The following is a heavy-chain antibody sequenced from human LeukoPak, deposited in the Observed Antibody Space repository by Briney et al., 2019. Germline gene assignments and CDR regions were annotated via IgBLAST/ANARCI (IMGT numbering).Heavy chain of an antibody. J-gene: IGHJ6*03. CDR1: GYTFTSYD. CDR3: ARYGSGSYTKSYYYYYMDV. V-gene: IGHV1-18*01. D-gene: IGHD3-10*01. Sequence: GASVKVSCKASGYTFTSYDINWVRQATGQGLEWMGWISAYNGNTNYAQKLQGRVTMTTDTSTSTAYMELRSLRSDDTAVYYCARYGSGSYTKSYYYYYMDVWGKGTTVTVSS. CDR2: ISAYNGNT.